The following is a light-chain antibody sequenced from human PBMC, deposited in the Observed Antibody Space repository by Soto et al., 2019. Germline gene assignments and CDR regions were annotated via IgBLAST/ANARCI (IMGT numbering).Light chain of an antibody. CDR3: QQYYSWPPLT. V-gene: IGKV3-15*01. Sequence: LTQSPATLSVSPGESATLSRRASRSVSDDLAWYQQKPGQAPRLLIYDASTRATGIPARFSGSGSGTDFTLTISSLQSADSAVYYCQQYYSWPPLTFGGGTKVDIK. CDR1: RSVSDD. CDR2: DAS. J-gene: IGKJ4*01.